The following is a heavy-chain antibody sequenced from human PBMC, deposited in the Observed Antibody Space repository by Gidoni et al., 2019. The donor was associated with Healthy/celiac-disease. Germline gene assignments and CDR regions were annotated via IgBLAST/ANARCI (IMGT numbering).Heavy chain of an antibody. CDR3: ASIYYYDSSGYYFDY. J-gene: IGHJ4*02. D-gene: IGHD3-22*01. Sequence: EVQLVQSGAEVKKPGESLKISCKGSGYSFTSYWIGWVRQMPGKGLEWMGIIYPGDSDTRYSPSFQGQVTISADKSISTAYLQWSSLKASDTAMYYCASIYYYDSSGYYFDYWGQGTLVTVSS. CDR2: IYPGDSDT. V-gene: IGHV5-51*01. CDR1: GYSFTSYW.